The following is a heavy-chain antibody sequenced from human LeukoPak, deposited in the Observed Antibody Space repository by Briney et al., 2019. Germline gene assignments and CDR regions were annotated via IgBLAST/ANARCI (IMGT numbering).Heavy chain of an antibody. Sequence: GGSLRLPCAASGFTFSSYAMHWVRQAPGKGLEWVAVISYDGSNKYYADSVKGRFTISRDNSKNTLYLQMNSLRAEDTAVYYCARASWDSALDYWGQGTLVTVSS. CDR3: ARASWDSALDY. CDR1: GFTFSSYA. CDR2: ISYDGSNK. V-gene: IGHV3-30-3*01. J-gene: IGHJ4*02. D-gene: IGHD1-26*01.